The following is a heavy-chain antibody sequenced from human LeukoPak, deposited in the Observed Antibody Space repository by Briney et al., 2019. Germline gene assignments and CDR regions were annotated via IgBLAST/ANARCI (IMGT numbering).Heavy chain of an antibody. V-gene: IGHV3-7*03. D-gene: IGHD3-22*01. CDR1: GFTFSTYW. J-gene: IGHJ4*02. CDR2: IKHDGSEK. Sequence: GGSLRLSCAASGFTFSTYWMSWVRQAPGKGLEWVANIKHDGSEKHYVDSVKGRFTISRDNAKNSLYLQMNSLRAEDTAIYYCAKETPNYYDSSGYFDSWGQGTLVTVSS. CDR3: AKETPNYYDSSGYFDS.